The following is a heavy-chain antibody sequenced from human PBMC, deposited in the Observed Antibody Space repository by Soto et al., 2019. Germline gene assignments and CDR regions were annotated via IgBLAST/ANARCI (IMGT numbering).Heavy chain of an antibody. CDR1: GFTFSSYV. Sequence: QVQLVESGGGVVQPGRSLRLSCAASGFTFSSYVMHWVRQAPGKGLEWVAVISYAGSNKYYADSGKGRFTISRDNSKNTMYLQMTSLRAEDTAVYYCARPFSDYSNYVVYYYGMDVWGQGTTVTVSS. J-gene: IGHJ6*02. V-gene: IGHV3-30-3*01. CDR2: ISYAGSNK. CDR3: ARPFSDYSNYVVYYYGMDV. D-gene: IGHD4-4*01.